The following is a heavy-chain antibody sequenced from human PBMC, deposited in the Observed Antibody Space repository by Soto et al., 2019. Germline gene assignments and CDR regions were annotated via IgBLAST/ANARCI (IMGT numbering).Heavy chain of an antibody. D-gene: IGHD1-1*01. CDR3: ARNNQANGTTRVNWFDP. Sequence: SGPTLVNPTETLTLTCTVSGFSLSNARMGVSWLRQPPGKALEWLAHIFSNDEKSYSISLKSRLTISKDNSKSQVVLIMTNMDPVDTATYYCARNNQANGTTRVNWFDPWGQGTQVTVSS. J-gene: IGHJ5*02. V-gene: IGHV2-26*01. CDR2: IFSNDEK. CDR1: GFSLSNARMG.